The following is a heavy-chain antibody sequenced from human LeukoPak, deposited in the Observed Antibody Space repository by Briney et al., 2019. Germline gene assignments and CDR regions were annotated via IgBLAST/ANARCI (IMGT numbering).Heavy chain of an antibody. J-gene: IGHJ4*02. Sequence: GGSLRLSCAPSVFTFDDYAMHCVRHAPGKGLERVSGISWNSGSIGYADSVKGRFTISRDNAKNSLYLQMNSLRAEDTALYYCAKDKGYCSGGSCEGYFDYWGQGTLVTVSS. CDR2: ISWNSGSI. V-gene: IGHV3-9*01. CDR1: VFTFDDYA. CDR3: AKDKGYCSGGSCEGYFDY. D-gene: IGHD2-15*01.